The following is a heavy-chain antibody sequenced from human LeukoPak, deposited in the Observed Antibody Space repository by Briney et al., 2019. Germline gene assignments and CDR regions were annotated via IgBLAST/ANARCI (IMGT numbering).Heavy chain of an antibody. Sequence: PGGSLRLSCAVSGFSFSSYWMSWVRQAPGKGLEWVANIKEDGSEKHYVDSVKGRFTISRDNAKNSLYLQMNSLRAEDTAVYYCARDMEQLAGGCYYYMDVWGKGTTVTVSS. CDR3: ARDMEQLAGGCYYYMDV. V-gene: IGHV3-7*03. CDR2: IKEDGSEK. J-gene: IGHJ6*03. D-gene: IGHD6-6*01. CDR1: GFSFSSYW.